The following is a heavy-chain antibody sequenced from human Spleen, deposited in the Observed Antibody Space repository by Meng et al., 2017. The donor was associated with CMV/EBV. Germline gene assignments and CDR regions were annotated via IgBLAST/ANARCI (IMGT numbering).Heavy chain of an antibody. V-gene: IGHV3-9*01. D-gene: IGHD3-22*01. CDR2: ISWNSGRI. Sequence: SLKISCAASGFTFDDYAMHWVRQIPGKGLEWVSGISWNSGRIAYADSVKGRFSISRDNAKNSLYLQMSSLRAEDTAVYYCAKGQFFYESGGYLILDSWGQGALVTVSS. CDR1: GFTFDDYA. J-gene: IGHJ4*02. CDR3: AKGQFFYESGGYLILDS.